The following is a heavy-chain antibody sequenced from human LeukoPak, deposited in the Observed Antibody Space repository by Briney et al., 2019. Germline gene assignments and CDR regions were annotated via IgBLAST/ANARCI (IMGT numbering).Heavy chain of an antibody. CDR1: GVSISPYY. CDR3: ARLSAAVHLGAFDL. J-gene: IGHJ3*01. Sequence: SETLSLTCAVSGVSISPYYWAWIRQPPGKGLEWIGYIHTSGSNNQYPSLKSRVTISVDKSKIHFSLRLTSVTAADTAVYYCARLSAAVHLGAFDLWGQGTMVTVSS. D-gene: IGHD3-3*01. V-gene: IGHV4-4*09. CDR2: IHTSGSN.